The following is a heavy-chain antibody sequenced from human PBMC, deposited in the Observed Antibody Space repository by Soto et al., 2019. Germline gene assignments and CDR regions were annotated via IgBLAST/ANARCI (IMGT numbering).Heavy chain of an antibody. J-gene: IGHJ5*02. V-gene: IGHV3-7*01. CDR3: AREEADSSADLIDP. CDR2: IKQDGSEK. D-gene: IGHD6-19*01. Sequence: EVPLVESGGGLVQPGGSLRLSCAASGFTFSSYWMSWVRQAPGKGPEWVANIKQDGSEKYYVDSVKGRFTISRDNAKNSLYLQMNSLRAEDTAVYYCAREEADSSADLIDPWGQGTLVTVSS. CDR1: GFTFSSYW.